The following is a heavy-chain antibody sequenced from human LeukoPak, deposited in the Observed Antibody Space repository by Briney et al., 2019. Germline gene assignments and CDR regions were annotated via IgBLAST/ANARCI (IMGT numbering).Heavy chain of an antibody. CDR2: ISSTGSNI. J-gene: IGHJ4*02. CDR1: GFIFSTYS. D-gene: IGHD5-18*01. CDR3: ARYSRGYSSAPLDY. V-gene: IGHV3-21*04. Sequence: GGSLRLSCAASGFIFSTYSMDWVRQAPGKGLEWVSSISSTGSNIDYADSVRGRFTISRDNSKNTLYLQMNSLRAEDTAVYYCARYSRGYSSAPLDYWGQGTLVTVSS.